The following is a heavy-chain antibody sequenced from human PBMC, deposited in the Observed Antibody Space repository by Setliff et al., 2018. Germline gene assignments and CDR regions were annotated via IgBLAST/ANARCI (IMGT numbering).Heavy chain of an antibody. CDR1: GFTFSNYY. J-gene: IGHJ4*02. CDR2: IHDSGNPT. Sequence: GGSLRLSCAASGFTFSNYYMTWIRQAPGKGLEWISYIHDSGNPTYYADSVKGRFTVSRDNAKNSLYLQMTSLRAEDTAIYYCARTTGYRLEGDYCGGECYIPPPDSYWGQGTLVTVSS. D-gene: IGHD2-21*01. V-gene: IGHV3-11*01. CDR3: ARTTGYRLEGDYCGGECYIPPPDSY.